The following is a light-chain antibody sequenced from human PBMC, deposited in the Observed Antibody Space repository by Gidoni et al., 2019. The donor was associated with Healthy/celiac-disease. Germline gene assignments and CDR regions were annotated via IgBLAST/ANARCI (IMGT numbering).Light chain of an antibody. CDR3: QQYNSWP. V-gene: IGKV1-5*03. J-gene: IGKJ1*01. Sequence: DIQMTQSPSPLSASVGDRVTITCRTSQSISSWLAWYQQKPGKAPKRLIYKASSLASGVPSRFSGSGSGTEFTLPISSLQPDDFATYYCQQYNSWPFGQGTKVEIK. CDR2: KAS. CDR1: QSISSW.